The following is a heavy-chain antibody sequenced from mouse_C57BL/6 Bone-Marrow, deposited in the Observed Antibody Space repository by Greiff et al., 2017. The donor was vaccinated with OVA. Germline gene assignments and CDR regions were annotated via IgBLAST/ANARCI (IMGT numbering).Heavy chain of an antibody. D-gene: IGHD1-1*01. J-gene: IGHJ1*03. CDR3: AREGGYYYGSSPYWYFDV. Sequence: QVQLQQSGAELVRPGTSVKLSCKASGYTFTSYWMHWVKQRPGQGLEWIGVIDPSDSYTNYNQKFKGKATLTVDTSSSTAYMQLSSLTSEDSAVYYCAREGGYYYGSSPYWYFDVWGTGTTVTVSS. V-gene: IGHV1-59*01. CDR2: IDPSDSYT. CDR1: GYTFTSYW.